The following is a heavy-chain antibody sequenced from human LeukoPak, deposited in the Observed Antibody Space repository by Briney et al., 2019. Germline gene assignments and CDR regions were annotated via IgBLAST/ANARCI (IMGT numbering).Heavy chain of an antibody. CDR2: IRYDGSNK. V-gene: IGHV3-30*02. CDR1: GFTFSSYG. J-gene: IGHJ4*02. Sequence: PGGSLRLSCAAPGFTFSSYGMHWVRQAPGKGLEWVAFIRYDGSNKYYADSVKGRFTISRDNSTNTLYLQMNSLRAEDTAVYYCAKVKGRSTWGGLNYWGQGTLVTVSS. CDR3: AKVKGRSTWGGLNY. D-gene: IGHD2-2*01.